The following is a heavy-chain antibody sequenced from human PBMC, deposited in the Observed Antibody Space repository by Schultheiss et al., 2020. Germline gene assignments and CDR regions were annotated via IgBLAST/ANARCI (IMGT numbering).Heavy chain of an antibody. D-gene: IGHD6-13*01. CDR2: IDWDDDK. V-gene: IGHV2-70*12. Sequence: SGPTLVKPTQTLTLTCTFSGFSLSTSGVGVGWLRQPPGKALEWLALIDWDDDKYYSTSLKTRLTISKDTSKNQVVLTMTNMDPVDTATYYCAQTAAAAHYYWGQGTLVTVSS. CDR1: GFSLSTSGVG. CDR3: AQTAAAAHYY. J-gene: IGHJ4*02.